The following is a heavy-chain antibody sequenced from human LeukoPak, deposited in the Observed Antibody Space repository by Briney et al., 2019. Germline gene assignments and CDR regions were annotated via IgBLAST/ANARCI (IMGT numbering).Heavy chain of an antibody. J-gene: IGHJ4*02. CDR3: ARHGSSWYEKDYFDY. V-gene: IGHV4-59*08. CDR2: IYYSGST. Sequence: KTSETLSLTCTVSGGSISSYYWSWIRQPPGKGLEWIGYIYYSGSTNYNPFLKSRVTISVDTSKNQFSLKLSSVTAADTAVYYCARHGSSWYEKDYFDYWGQGALVTVSS. D-gene: IGHD6-13*01. CDR1: GGSISSYY.